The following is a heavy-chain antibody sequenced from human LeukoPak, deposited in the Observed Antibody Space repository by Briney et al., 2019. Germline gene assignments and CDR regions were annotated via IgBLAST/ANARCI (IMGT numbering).Heavy chain of an antibody. CDR3: ARGLGFCTNGVCYENWFDP. V-gene: IGHV1-8*01. D-gene: IGHD2-8*01. Sequence: ASVKVSCKASGYTFTSYDINWVRQATGQGLEWMGWMNPNSGNTGYAQKFQGRVTMTRNTSISTAYMELSSLRSEDTAVYYCARGLGFCTNGVCYENWFDPGGQGPLVTVSS. J-gene: IGHJ5*02. CDR1: GYTFTSYD. CDR2: MNPNSGNT.